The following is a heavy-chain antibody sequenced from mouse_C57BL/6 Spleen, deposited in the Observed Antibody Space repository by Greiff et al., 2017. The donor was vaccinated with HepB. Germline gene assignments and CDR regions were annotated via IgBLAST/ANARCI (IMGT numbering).Heavy chain of an antibody. D-gene: IGHD2-4*01. CDR3: ARSLDYGYAMDY. J-gene: IGHJ4*01. CDR2: IYPGDGDT. Sequence: VQLVESGPELVKPGASVKISCKASGYAFSSSWMNWVKQRPGKGLEWIGRIYPGDGDTNYNGKFKGKATLTADKSSSTAYMQLSSLTSEDSAVYFCARSLDYGYAMDYWGQGTSVTVSS. V-gene: IGHV1-82*01. CDR1: GYAFSSSW.